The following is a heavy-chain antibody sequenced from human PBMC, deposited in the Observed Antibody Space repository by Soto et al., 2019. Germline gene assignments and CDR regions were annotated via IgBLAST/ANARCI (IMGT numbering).Heavy chain of an antibody. CDR1: GFTFSPYW. CDR3: ARESNQDY. J-gene: IGHJ4*02. Sequence: EVQLVESGGDLVQPGGSLRLSCVASGFTFSPYWMSWVRQAPGRGLQWVATINNDGSEKYYADSVKGRFTISRDNTRDSLYLQLTSLRAEETAIYYCARESNQDYWGQGTLVAVSS. V-gene: IGHV3-7*03. D-gene: IGHD2-8*01. CDR2: INNDGSEK.